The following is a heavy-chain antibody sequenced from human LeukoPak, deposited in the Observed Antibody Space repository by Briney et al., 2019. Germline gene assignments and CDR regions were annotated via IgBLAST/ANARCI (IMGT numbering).Heavy chain of an antibody. Sequence: SETLSLTCAVYSGSFTGYYWSWIRQFPGKGLEWIGEIIHSGGTNYNPSLKSRVTISVDTSKNQFSLKLSSVTAADTAVYYCARLYAERYYYYYMDVWGKGTTVTISS. V-gene: IGHV4-34*12. D-gene: IGHD3-16*01. CDR3: ARLYAERYYYYYMDV. J-gene: IGHJ6*03. CDR2: IIHSGGT. CDR1: SGSFTGYY.